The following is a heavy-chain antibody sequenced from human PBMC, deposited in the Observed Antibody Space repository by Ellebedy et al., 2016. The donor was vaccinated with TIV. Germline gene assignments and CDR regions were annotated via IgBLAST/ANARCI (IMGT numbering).Heavy chain of an antibody. Sequence: PGGSLRLSCAASGFSFRSYWMAWVRQTPGKGLEWVANIYQDGSQKYYVGSVAGRFTISRDNAKKSLYLQMNSLRAEDTALYYCARRGSYGDYAVQVNSWFDSWGQGTLVTVSS. CDR3: ARRGSYGDYAVQVNSWFDS. V-gene: IGHV3-7*01. D-gene: IGHD4-17*01. CDR1: GFSFRSYW. CDR2: IYQDGSQK. J-gene: IGHJ5*01.